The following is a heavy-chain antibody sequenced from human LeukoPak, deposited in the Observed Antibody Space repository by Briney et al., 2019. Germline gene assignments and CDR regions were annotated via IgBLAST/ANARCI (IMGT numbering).Heavy chain of an antibody. J-gene: IGHJ4*02. D-gene: IGHD2-2*01. V-gene: IGHV4-34*01. CDR2: INHSGST. CDR3: ARSPTKRVPEDY. CDR1: GGSFSGYY. Sequence: PSETLSLTCAVYGGSFSGYYWSWIRQPPGKGLEWIGEINHSGSTNYNPSLKSRVTISVDKFKNQFSLRLTSVTAADTAVYYCARSPTKRVPEDYWGQGTLVTVSS.